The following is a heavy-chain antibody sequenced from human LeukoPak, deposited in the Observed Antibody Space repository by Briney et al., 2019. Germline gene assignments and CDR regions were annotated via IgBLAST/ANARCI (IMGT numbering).Heavy chain of an antibody. Sequence: SETLSLTCTVSGYSISSGYYWGWIRQPPGKGLEWIGSIYHSGSTYYNPSLKSRVTISVDTSNNQFSLKLSSVTAADTAVYYCARGPASGELPIYFDYWGQGTLVTVSS. CDR1: GYSISSGYY. V-gene: IGHV4-38-2*02. CDR3: ARGPASGELPIYFDY. D-gene: IGHD1-26*01. J-gene: IGHJ4*02. CDR2: IYHSGST.